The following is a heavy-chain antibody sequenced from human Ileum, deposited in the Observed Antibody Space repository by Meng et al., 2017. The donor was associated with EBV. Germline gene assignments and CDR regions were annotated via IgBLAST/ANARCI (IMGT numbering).Heavy chain of an antibody. CDR2: INPYDGDT. CDR1: GYSVSRYV. V-gene: IGHV1-18*01. J-gene: IGHJ4*02. CDR3: ASKQYFFAY. Sequence: QVQLVQSRTEVKKPGASVKVSCKTSGYSVSRYVISWVRQAPGQGLEWVGWINPYDGDTNYAQKLQDRVTLTTDTSTSTAYMELRSLRSDDTAVYYCASKQYFFAYWGQGTLVTVSS. D-gene: IGHD1/OR15-1a*01.